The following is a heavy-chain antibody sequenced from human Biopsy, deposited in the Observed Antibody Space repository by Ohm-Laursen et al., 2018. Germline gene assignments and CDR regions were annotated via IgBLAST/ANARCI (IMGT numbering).Heavy chain of an antibody. CDR2: ISASSSYI. CDR1: GFTFTHAW. D-gene: IGHD3-10*01. J-gene: IGHJ5*01. CDR3: ATELLPPGVGGPWLDS. Sequence: SLRLSCTAPGFTFTHAWMSWVRQAPGKGLEWVSSISASSSYIYYADSVKGRFTVSRDNTKNTLYLQMNSLRAADTAIYFCATELLPPGVGGPWLDSWGQGTPVTVSS. V-gene: IGHV3-21*06.